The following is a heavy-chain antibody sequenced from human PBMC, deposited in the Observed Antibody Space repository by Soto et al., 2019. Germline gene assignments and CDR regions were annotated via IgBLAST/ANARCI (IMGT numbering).Heavy chain of an antibody. CDR2: IYYSGST. J-gene: IGHJ6*02. CDR1: DDCRARSTPY. Sequence: PSEPMSLNCRVGDDCRARSTPYRGRKNKPPGKGLEWIGSIYYSGSTYYNPSLKSRVTISVDTSKNQFSLKLSSVTAADTAVYYCARHPIYGSGSYFKILGDIRNSGRYYYYGMDVWGQGTTVTVSS. D-gene: IGHD3-10*01. CDR3: ARHPIYGSGSYFKILGDIRNSGRYYYYGMDV. V-gene: IGHV4-39*01.